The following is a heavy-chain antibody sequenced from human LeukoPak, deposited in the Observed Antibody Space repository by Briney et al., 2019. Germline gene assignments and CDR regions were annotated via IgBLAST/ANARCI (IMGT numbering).Heavy chain of an antibody. CDR1: GFTFSSYG. CDR3: ARANCSSTSCYIAIDF. Sequence: GGSLGLSCAASGFTFSSYGVNWVRQAPGKGLEWVAVISYDGSNKYYADSVKGRFTISRDNSKNTLYLQMNSLRAEDTAVYYCARANCSSTSCYIAIDFWGRGTLVTVSS. D-gene: IGHD2-2*01. CDR2: ISYDGSNK. V-gene: IGHV3-30-3*01. J-gene: IGHJ4*02.